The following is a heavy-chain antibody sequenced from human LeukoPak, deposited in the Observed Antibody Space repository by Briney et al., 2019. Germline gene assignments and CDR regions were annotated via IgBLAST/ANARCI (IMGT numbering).Heavy chain of an antibody. V-gene: IGHV3-30*18. J-gene: IGHJ6*02. CDR3: AKDSRATAFGSGLYYCYGMDV. D-gene: IGHD3-10*01. Sequence: PGRSPRLSCAASGFTFTSYGMHWVRQAPGKGLGWVAVISYDGSNKYYADSVKGRFTISRDNSKNTLYLQMNSLRAEDTAVYYCAKDSRATAFGSGLYYCYGMDVWGQGTTVTVSS. CDR1: GFTFTSYG. CDR2: ISYDGSNK.